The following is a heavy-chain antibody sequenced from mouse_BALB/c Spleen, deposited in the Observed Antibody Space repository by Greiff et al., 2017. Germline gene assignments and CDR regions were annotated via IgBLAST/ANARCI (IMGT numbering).Heavy chain of an antibody. D-gene: IGHD1-1*01. J-gene: IGHJ2*01. CDR3: ARTYGSHYFDY. V-gene: IGHV3-2*02. CDR1: GYSITSDYA. CDR2: ISYSGST. Sequence: EVQLQESGPGLVKPSQSLSLTCTVTGYSITSDYAWNWIRQFPGNKLEWMGYISYSGSTSYNPSLKSRISITRDTSKNQFFLQLNSVTTEDTATYYCARTYGSHYFDYWGQGTTLTVSS.